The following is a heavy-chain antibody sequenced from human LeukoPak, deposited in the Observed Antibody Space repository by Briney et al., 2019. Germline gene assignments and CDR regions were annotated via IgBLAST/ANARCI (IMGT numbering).Heavy chain of an antibody. V-gene: IGHV3-48*04. J-gene: IGHJ4*02. D-gene: IGHD1-26*01. CDR3: ARDLSGSYSTGYY. CDR1: GFTFSSYS. CDR2: ISSSSSTI. Sequence: GGSLRLSCAASGFTFSSYSMNWVRQAPGKGLEWVSYISSSSSTIYYADSVKGRFAMSRDNAKSSLYLQMNNLRAEDTAVYYCARDLSGSYSTGYYWGQGTLVTVSS.